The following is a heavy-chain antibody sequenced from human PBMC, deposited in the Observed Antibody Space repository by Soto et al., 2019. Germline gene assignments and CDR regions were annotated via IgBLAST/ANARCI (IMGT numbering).Heavy chain of an antibody. V-gene: IGHV4-30-4*01. D-gene: IGHD3-22*01. CDR2: IYYSGST. Sequence: PSETLSLTCTVSGGSISSGDYYWSWIRQPPGKGLEWIGYIYYSGSTYYNPSLKSRVTISVDTSKNQFPLKLSSVTAADTAVYYCARIDSSGYYYLDAFDIWGQGTMVTVSS. J-gene: IGHJ3*02. CDR3: ARIDSSGYYYLDAFDI. CDR1: GGSISSGDYY.